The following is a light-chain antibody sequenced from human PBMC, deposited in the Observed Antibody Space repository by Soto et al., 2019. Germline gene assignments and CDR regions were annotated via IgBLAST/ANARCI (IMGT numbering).Light chain of an antibody. CDR2: EVN. V-gene: IGLV2-23*02. CDR3: CSYAGGNTLI. Sequence: QSALTQPASVSGSPGQSITISCTGTATDVGAYNYVSWYQQHPGRAPKLIIYEVNKRPSGVSNRFSGAKSGNTASLTISGLQTEDEADYDCCSYAGGNTLIFGGGTKLTVL. J-gene: IGLJ2*01. CDR1: ATDVGAYNY.